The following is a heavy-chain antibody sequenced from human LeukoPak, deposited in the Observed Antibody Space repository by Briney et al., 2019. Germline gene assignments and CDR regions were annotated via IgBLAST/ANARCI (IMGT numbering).Heavy chain of an antibody. Sequence: PGGSLRLSRTASGFTFGDYAMSWVRQAPGKGLEGVGFIRSKAYGGTTEYAASVKGRITISRDDSKSIAYLQMNSLKTEDTAVYYCTRDSHGASYYDSSGYSNYWGQGTLVTVSS. CDR2: IRSKAYGGTT. CDR3: TRDSHGASYYDSSGYSNY. D-gene: IGHD3-22*01. J-gene: IGHJ4*02. CDR1: GFTFGDYA. V-gene: IGHV3-49*04.